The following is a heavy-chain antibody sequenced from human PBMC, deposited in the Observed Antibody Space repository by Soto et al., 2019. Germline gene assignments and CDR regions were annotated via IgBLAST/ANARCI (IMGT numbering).Heavy chain of an antibody. CDR2: INPSAGST. CDR1: GYTXNSYY. J-gene: IGHJ4*02. CDR3: ARGEMATTKAPFDY. D-gene: IGHD1-1*01. Sequence: SXKVSFKASGYTXNSYYMNLVRQAPGQGLEWMGIINPSAGSTRYEQKFQGRVTMTRDTSTSTVYMELSSMRSEDTAVYYCARGEMATTKAPFDYWGQGTLVTVSS. V-gene: IGHV1-46*02.